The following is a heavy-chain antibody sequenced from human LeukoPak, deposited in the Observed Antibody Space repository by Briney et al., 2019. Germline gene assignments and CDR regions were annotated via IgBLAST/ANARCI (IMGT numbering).Heavy chain of an antibody. J-gene: IGHJ3*02. CDR1: GFTFSSYG. Sequence: GGSLRLSCAASGFTFSSYGMHWVGQAPGKGLEWVAVISYDGSNKYYADSVKGRFTISRDNSKNTLYLQMNSLRAEDTAVYYCAKPNYYDRGAFDIWGQGTMVTVSS. D-gene: IGHD3-22*01. CDR2: ISYDGSNK. V-gene: IGHV3-30*18. CDR3: AKPNYYDRGAFDI.